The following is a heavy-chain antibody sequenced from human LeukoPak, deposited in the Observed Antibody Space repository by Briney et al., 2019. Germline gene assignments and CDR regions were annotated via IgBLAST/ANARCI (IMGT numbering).Heavy chain of an antibody. CDR3: MRLRDGYDSDY. V-gene: IGHV3-21*04. D-gene: IGHD5-24*01. CDR2: ISNNGGYT. Sequence: GGSLRLSCAASGFTFSSYSMNWVRQAPGKGLEWVSAISNNGGYTYYADSVKGRFTISRDNSKNTLYLQMNTLRAEDTAMYYCMRLRDGYDSDYWGQGTLVTVSS. J-gene: IGHJ4*02. CDR1: GFTFSSYS.